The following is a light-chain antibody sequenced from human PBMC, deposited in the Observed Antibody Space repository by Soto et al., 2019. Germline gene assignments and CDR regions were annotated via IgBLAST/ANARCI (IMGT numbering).Light chain of an antibody. J-gene: IGKJ5*01. CDR2: GAS. Sequence: EIVLTQSPCTLSLSPGERATLSCRASQTVSSSSLAWYQQKPGQAPRLLISGASTRATGIPARFSGSGSGTEFTLTISSLQSEDFAVYYCQQYHNWPTFGQGTRLEIK. CDR1: QTVSSS. V-gene: IGKV3-15*01. CDR3: QQYHNWPT.